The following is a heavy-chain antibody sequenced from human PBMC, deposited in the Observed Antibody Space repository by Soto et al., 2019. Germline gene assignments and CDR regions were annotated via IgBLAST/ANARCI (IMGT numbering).Heavy chain of an antibody. V-gene: IGHV3-23*01. CDR2: ISGSGGST. D-gene: IGHD3-9*01. Sequence: PGGSTSLSCASSGCPFSSYAMSLVRPAHRKGLEWVSAISGSGGSTYYADSVKGRFTISRDNSKNTLYLQMNSLRAEDTAVYYCAKDARLRYFDWLLMGGHYYGMDVWGQGITVTVSS. CDR1: GCPFSSYA. CDR3: AKDARLRYFDWLLMGGHYYGMDV. J-gene: IGHJ6*02.